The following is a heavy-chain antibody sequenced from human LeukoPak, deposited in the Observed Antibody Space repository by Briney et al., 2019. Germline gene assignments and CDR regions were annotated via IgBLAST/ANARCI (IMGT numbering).Heavy chain of an antibody. Sequence: GGSLRLSCAASGFTFSTYWMTWVRQAPGKGLEWVANIKKDGSEQYYLDSVKGRFTISRDNGKNSLYLQMNRLRAEDSAVYYCARGSFRGGYGRWGQGTLVTVSS. CDR2: IKKDGSEQ. CDR1: GFTFSTYW. J-gene: IGHJ4*02. V-gene: IGHV3-7*01. D-gene: IGHD5-12*01. CDR3: ARGSFRGGYGR.